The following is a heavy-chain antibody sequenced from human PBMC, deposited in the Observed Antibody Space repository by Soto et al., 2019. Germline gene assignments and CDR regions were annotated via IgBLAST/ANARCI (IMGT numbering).Heavy chain of an antibody. D-gene: IGHD3-3*01. V-gene: IGHV4-59*01. J-gene: IGHJ6*03. CDR3: ARGRDLYDFWSGYYTSYYYYMDV. CDR1: GGSISSYY. CDR2: IYYSGST. Sequence: SETLSLTCTVSGGSISSYYWSWIRQPPGKGLEWIGYIYYSGSTNYNPSLKSRVTISIDMSKNQFSLKLSSVTAADTAVYYCARGRDLYDFWSGYYTSYYYYMDVWGKGTTVTVSS.